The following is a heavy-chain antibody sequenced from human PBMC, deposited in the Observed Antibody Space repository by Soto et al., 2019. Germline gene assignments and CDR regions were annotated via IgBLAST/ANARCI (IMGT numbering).Heavy chain of an antibody. V-gene: IGHV3-30-3*01. CDR1: GFTFSSYA. J-gene: IGHJ5*01. Sequence: PGGSLRLSCAASGFTFSSYAMHWVRQAPGKGLEWVAVISYDGSNKYYADSVKGRFTTSRDNSKNTLYLQMNSLRAEDTAVYYCASATYSSGWFGYWGQGTLVTVSS. D-gene: IGHD6-19*01. CDR2: ISYDGSNK. CDR3: ASATYSSGWFGY.